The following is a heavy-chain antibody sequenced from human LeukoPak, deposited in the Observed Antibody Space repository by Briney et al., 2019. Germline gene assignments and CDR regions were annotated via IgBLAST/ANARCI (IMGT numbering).Heavy chain of an antibody. V-gene: IGHV3-48*03. CDR3: ASGGWLPSLFDY. CDR2: ISSSGSTI. J-gene: IGHJ4*02. D-gene: IGHD5-12*01. Sequence: PGGSLRLSCAASGFTFSSYEMNWVRQAPGKGLEWVSYISSSGSTIYYADSVKGRFTISRDNAKNSLYLQMNSLRAEDTAVYYCASGGWLPSLFDYWGQGTLVTVSS. CDR1: GFTFSSYE.